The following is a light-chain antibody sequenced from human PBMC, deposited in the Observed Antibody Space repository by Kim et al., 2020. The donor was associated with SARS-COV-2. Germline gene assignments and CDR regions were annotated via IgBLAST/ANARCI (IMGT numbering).Light chain of an antibody. V-gene: IGLV3-1*01. CDR1: KLGNKY. CDR2: QDS. CDR3: QAWDSSTVV. Sequence: SVTAGKRASITGPGDKLGNKYACWYQQKPGRSPVLVIYQDSKRPSGIPERFSGSNSGNTATLTISGSQAMDEADYYCQAWDSSTVVLGGGTQLTVL. J-gene: IGLJ2*01.